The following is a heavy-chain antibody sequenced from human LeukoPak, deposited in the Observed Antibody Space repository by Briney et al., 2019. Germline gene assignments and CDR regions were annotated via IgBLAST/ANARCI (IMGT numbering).Heavy chain of an antibody. CDR1: GGTFISYA. Sequence: KFSCNASGGTFISYAISWVRQAPGQGLEWMGRIIPILGIADYAQQLTGRVTITADKSTSTAYMELSSLRSEDTAVYYCARDRGAPTNFNYYYGMDVWGQGTTVTVSS. J-gene: IGHJ6*02. D-gene: IGHD1-1*01. V-gene: IGHV1-69*04. CDR2: IIPILGIA. CDR3: ARDRGAPTNFNYYYGMDV.